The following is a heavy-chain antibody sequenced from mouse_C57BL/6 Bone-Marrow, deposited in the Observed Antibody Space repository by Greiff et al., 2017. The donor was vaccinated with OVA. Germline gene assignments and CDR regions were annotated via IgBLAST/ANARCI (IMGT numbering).Heavy chain of an antibody. CDR3: ARDYYAMDY. CDR2: SRNKANDYTT. V-gene: IGHV7-1*01. J-gene: IGHJ4*01. CDR1: GFTFSDFY. Sequence: DVMLVESGGGLVQSGRSLRLSCATSGFTFSDFYMEWVRQAPGKGLEWIAASRNKANDYTTEYSASVKGRFIVSRDTSQSILYLQMNALRAEDTAIYYCARDYYAMDYWGQGTSVTVSS.